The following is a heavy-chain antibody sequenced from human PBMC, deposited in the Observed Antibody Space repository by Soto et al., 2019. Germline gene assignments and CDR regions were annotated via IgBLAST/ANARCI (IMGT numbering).Heavy chain of an antibody. Sequence: GGSLRLSCAASGFTFSSYAMRWVRQAPGKGLEWVALIKYDGSNKEYADSVKGRFTVSRDNSKNTLYLQMNSLRAEDTAVYYCARDRVESGYPEYFQHWGQGTLVTVSS. V-gene: IGHV3-33*08. CDR3: ARDRVESGYPEYFQH. D-gene: IGHD3-22*01. CDR2: IKYDGSNK. CDR1: GFTFSSYA. J-gene: IGHJ1*01.